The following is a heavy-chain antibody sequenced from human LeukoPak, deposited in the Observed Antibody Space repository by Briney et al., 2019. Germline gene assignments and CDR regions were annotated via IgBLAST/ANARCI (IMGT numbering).Heavy chain of an antibody. CDR3: ARPYDDYGDNWFDP. CDR2: IYYSGST. CDR1: GGSFSGYY. J-gene: IGHJ5*02. D-gene: IGHD4-17*01. Sequence: SETLSLTCAVYGGSFSGYYWSWIRQPPGKGLEWIGSIYYSGSTYYNPSLKSRVTISVDTSKNQFSLKLSSVTAADTAVYYCARPYDDYGDNWFDPWGQGTLVTVSS. V-gene: IGHV4-34*01.